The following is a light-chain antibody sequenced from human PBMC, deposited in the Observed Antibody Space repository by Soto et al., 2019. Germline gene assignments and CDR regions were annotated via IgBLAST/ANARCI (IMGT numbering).Light chain of an antibody. Sequence: QSVLTQPPSAAGSPGQSVTISCTGTSTDVGGYNYVSWYQQYPGKAPKLMIYEVSKRPSGVPDRFSGSKSGNTASLTVSGLQAEDEADYYCSSSGGSYHSVFGTGPKVTVL. J-gene: IGLJ1*01. CDR2: EVS. V-gene: IGLV2-8*01. CDR1: STDVGGYNY. CDR3: SSSGGSYHSV.